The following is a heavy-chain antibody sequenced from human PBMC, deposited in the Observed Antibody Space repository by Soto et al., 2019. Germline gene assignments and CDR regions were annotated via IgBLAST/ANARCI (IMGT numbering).Heavy chain of an antibody. V-gene: IGHV1-46*03. D-gene: IGHD1-20*01. Sequence: ASVKVSCKASGYTFTSYYMHWVRQAPGQGLEWMGIINPSGGSTSYAQKFQGIVTMTRDTSTSTVYMELSSLRSEDTAVYYCAANNRYYYMDVWGKGTTVTVSS. J-gene: IGHJ6*03. CDR2: INPSGGST. CDR1: GYTFTSYY. CDR3: AANNRYYYMDV.